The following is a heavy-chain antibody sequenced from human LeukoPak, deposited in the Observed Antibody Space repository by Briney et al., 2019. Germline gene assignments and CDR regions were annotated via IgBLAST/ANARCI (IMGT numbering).Heavy chain of an antibody. Sequence: GGSLRLSCVASEFTFSDFWMSWVRQAPGKGLEWVANIKQDGTEKYYVDSVKGRFTVSRDNAENSLDLQMNSVRAEDTAVYYCVRAIDYGYPGGYWGQGTLVTVSS. CDR2: IKQDGTEK. CDR1: EFTFSDFW. J-gene: IGHJ4*02. CDR3: VRAIDYGYPGGY. V-gene: IGHV3-7*01. D-gene: IGHD4-17*01.